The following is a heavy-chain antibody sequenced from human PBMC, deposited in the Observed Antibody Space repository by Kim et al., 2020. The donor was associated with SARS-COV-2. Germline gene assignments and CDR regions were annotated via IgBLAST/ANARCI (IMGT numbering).Heavy chain of an antibody. Sequence: GGSLRHSCAASGFSFSNSGMTWVRQAPGKGLECVSGIASDGASSYHADSVKGRFTISRDNSKNTLDLQMNSLRADDTAVYYCAKLSYGPTPEYWGQGTLV. V-gene: IGHV3-23*01. CDR1: GFSFSNSG. D-gene: IGHD2-15*01. CDR2: IASDGASS. J-gene: IGHJ4*02. CDR3: AKLSYGPTPEY.